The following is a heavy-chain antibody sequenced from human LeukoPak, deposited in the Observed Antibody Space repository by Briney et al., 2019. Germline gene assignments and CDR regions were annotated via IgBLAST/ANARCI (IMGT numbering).Heavy chain of an antibody. D-gene: IGHD3-22*01. V-gene: IGHV1-18*01. CDR2: ISAYNGNT. CDR3: ARDQVTYYYDSSGYNGVDV. Sequence: GASVKVSCKASGYTFTRYGISWVRQAPGQGLEWMGWISAYNGNTNYAQKFQGRVTMTRDTSISTAYMELSRLRSDDTAVYYCARDQVTYYYDSSGYNGVDVWGKGTTVTVSS. CDR1: GYTFTRYG. J-gene: IGHJ6*04.